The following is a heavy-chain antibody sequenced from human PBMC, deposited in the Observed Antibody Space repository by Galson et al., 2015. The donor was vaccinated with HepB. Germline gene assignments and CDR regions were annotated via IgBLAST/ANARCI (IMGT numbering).Heavy chain of an antibody. CDR2: IIPMFGTA. CDR3: ARTPVVYMAVSVPRGYFFDN. Sequence: SVKVSCKASGDTFRGYSISWARQALGQGLEWMGGIIPMFGTANYTQKFQGRVTITAAKSTSTVYMALSSLRSEDTAVYYCARTPVVYMAVSVPRGYFFDNWGQGTLVTVSS. J-gene: IGHJ4*02. CDR1: GDTFRGYS. V-gene: IGHV1-69*06. D-gene: IGHD6-19*01.